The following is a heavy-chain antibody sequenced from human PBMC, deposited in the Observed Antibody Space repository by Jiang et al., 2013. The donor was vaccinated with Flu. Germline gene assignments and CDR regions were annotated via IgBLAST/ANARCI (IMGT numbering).Heavy chain of an antibody. V-gene: IGHV4-59*01. J-gene: IGHJ1*01. CDR3: ARDRKYSQY. CDR2: IHYSGTT. CDR1: GASITSYY. Sequence: LLKPSETLSLTCTVSGASITSYYWSWIRQPPGKGLEWIGYIHYSGTTNYNPSLKSRVTISVDTSKNQFSLKLSSVIAADTAVYYCARDRKYSQYWGQGHPGHRLL.